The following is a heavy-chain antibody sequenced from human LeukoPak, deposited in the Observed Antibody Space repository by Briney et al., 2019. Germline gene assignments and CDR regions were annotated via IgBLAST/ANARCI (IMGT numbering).Heavy chain of an antibody. V-gene: IGHV3-23*01. J-gene: IGHJ4*02. CDR1: GFIFSNYG. CDR2: ISGSGGST. D-gene: IGHD4-23*01. Sequence: GGSLRLSCAASGFIFSNYGMSWVRQAPGKGLEWVSAISGSGGSTYYADSVKGRFTISRDNSKNTLYLQMHSLRAEDTAIYYCAKERQGGNSYGDEAFYFDYWGQGTLVTVSS. CDR3: AKERQGGNSYGDEAFYFDY.